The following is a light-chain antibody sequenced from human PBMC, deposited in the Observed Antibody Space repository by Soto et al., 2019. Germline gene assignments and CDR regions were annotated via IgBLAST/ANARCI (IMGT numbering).Light chain of an antibody. CDR2: MGS. V-gene: IGKV2-28*01. J-gene: IGKJ4*01. CDR1: QSLLHSNGNHY. CDR3: MQALQIPLT. Sequence: DIVMTQSPLSLPVTPGEPASISCRSSQSLLHSNGNHYLDWYLQKPGQSPQLLIYMGSNRASGVPDRLSGSGSGTDFTLKISRVEADDVGVYYCMQALQIPLTFGGGTKVEIK.